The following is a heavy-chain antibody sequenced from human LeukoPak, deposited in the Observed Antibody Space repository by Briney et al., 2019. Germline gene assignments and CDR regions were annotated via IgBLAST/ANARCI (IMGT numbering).Heavy chain of an antibody. J-gene: IGHJ4*02. CDR2: IWHDGGYK. CDR1: GFTFSKYG. V-gene: IGHV3-33*01. CDR3: ARDRTGIAAAGFDD. D-gene: IGHD6-13*01. Sequence: GGSLRLPCAASGFTFSKYGMHWVRQAPGKGLEWVAVIWHDGGYKYYADSVKGRFTISRDNSKNMLYLQLNSLRAEDTAVYYCARDRTGIAAAGFDDWGQGTLVTVSS.